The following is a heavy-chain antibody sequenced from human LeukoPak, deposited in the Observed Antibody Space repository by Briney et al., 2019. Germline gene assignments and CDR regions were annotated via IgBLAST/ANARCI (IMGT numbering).Heavy chain of an antibody. CDR3: ARWEIRGTAHKLDY. D-gene: IGHD1-7*01. V-gene: IGHV3-7*01. Sequence: GGSLRLSCVASGFTLSSHWMSSARQAPGKGLEWVANINQDGRAKYFVDSVKGRFTISRDNAKNSMYLQMNSLRAEDTAVYYCARWEIRGTAHKLDYWGQGTLVTVSS. CDR1: GFTLSSHW. CDR2: INQDGRAK. J-gene: IGHJ4*02.